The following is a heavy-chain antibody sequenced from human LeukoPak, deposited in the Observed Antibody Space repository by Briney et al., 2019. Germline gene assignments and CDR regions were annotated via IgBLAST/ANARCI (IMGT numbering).Heavy chain of an antibody. CDR2: IYPRDGST. CDR3: ARDQEAFDY. Sequence: ASVKVSCKASRYTFSNYDINWVRQAPGQGLEWMGMIYPRDGSTSYAQKFQGRVTVTRDTSTSTVHMELSGLRSEDTAVYYCARDQEAFDYWGQGTLVTVSS. V-gene: IGHV1-46*01. J-gene: IGHJ4*02. CDR1: RYTFSNYD.